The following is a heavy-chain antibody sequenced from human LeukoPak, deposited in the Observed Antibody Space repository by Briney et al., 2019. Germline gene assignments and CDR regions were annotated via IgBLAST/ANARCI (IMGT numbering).Heavy chain of an antibody. V-gene: IGHV4-59*01. Sequence: SETMSLTCTVSGGSISSYYWSWIRQPPGKGLEWIGYFYYSGSTNYNPSLKSRVTISVDTSKNQFSLKLSSVTAADTAVYYCARAGWLQSKRIQHWYFDLWGRGTLVTVSS. CDR2: FYYSGST. D-gene: IGHD5-24*01. CDR3: ARAGWLQSKRIQHWYFDL. CDR1: GGSISSYY. J-gene: IGHJ2*01.